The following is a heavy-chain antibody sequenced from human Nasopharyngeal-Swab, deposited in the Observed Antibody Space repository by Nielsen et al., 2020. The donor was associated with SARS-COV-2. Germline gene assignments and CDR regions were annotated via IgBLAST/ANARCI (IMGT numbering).Heavy chain of an antibody. V-gene: IGHV4-59*01. J-gene: IGHJ5*02. CDR1: GGSISSYY. CDR2: IYYSGST. CDR3: AREGGLDYDYVWGSYRPSNWFDP. Sequence: SETLSLTCTLSGGSISSYYWSWIRQPPGKGLEWIGYIYYSGSTNYNPSLKSRVTISVDTSKNQFSLKLSSVTAADTAVYYCAREGGLDYDYVWGSYRPSNWFDPWGQGTLVTVSS. D-gene: IGHD3-16*02.